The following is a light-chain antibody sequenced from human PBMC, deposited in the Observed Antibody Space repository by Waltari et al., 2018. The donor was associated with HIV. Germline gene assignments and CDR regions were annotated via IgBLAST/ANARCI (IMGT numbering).Light chain of an antibody. Sequence: QSALTQPASVSGSPGQSITIPCPGPSYDLGRSNSVSSYHQSPGPAPKLMLYDVHHRPSGISDRFSGSKSGNTASLTISGLQAEDEGQYYCSSFTGSITVIFGGGTKLTVL. CDR3: SSFTGSITVI. CDR1: SYDLGRSNS. J-gene: IGLJ2*01. CDR2: DVH. V-gene: IGLV2-14*01.